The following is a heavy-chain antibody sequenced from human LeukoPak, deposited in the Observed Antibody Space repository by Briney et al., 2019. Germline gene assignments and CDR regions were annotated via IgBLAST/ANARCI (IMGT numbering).Heavy chain of an antibody. CDR3: ARGRSGGTYYSYYYGMDV. CDR1: GGSFSGYY. D-gene: IGHD1-14*01. J-gene: IGHJ6*02. V-gene: IGHV4-34*01. Sequence: KTSETLSLTCAVYGGSFSGYYWSWIRQPPGKGREGIGEINDSGSTNYNPSLDSRVTISVDTSKNQLSLKLSSVTAADTAVYYCARGRSGGTYYSYYYGMDVWGQGTTVTVSS. CDR2: INDSGST.